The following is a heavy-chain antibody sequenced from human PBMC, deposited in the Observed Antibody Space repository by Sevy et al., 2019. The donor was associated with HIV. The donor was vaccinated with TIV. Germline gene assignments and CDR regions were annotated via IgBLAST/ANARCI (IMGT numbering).Heavy chain of an antibody. J-gene: IGHJ3*02. CDR2: ITYDRSNK. CDR3: ARDRKVVLVVYAIAFDAFDI. V-gene: IGHV3-30*02. Sequence: GGSLRLSCAASGFTFSYYGIHWVRQAPGKGLEWVAFITYDRSNKHYADSVKVRFTISRDNSENTLYLQMNRLRAEDTAMYYCARDRKVVLVVYAIAFDAFDIWGRGTLVTVSS. CDR1: GFTFSYYG. D-gene: IGHD2-8*02.